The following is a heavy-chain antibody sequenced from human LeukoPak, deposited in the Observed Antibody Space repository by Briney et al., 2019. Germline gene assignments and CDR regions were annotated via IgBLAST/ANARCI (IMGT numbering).Heavy chain of an antibody. J-gene: IGHJ1*01. Sequence: GGSLRLSCSASGFSFSDYDMNWLRQAPGKGLEWVSAVSGRSSHIYYGESVKGRFTISRDNAKNSLYLQMDSLGVEDTAVYYCGRAFPPLRTSSAGDLWGQGTLVIVSS. D-gene: IGHD3-16*01. CDR1: GFSFSDYD. CDR2: VSGRSSHI. V-gene: IGHV3-21*01. CDR3: GRAFPPLRTSSAGDL.